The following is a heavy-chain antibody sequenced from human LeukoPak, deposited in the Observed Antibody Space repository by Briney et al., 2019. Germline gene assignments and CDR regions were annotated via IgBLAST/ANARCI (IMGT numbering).Heavy chain of an antibody. J-gene: IGHJ5*02. V-gene: IGHV3-53*01. CDR2: IYSGGST. CDR3: ARGGGSGSYYTEFDP. D-gene: IGHD3-10*01. Sequence: GGSLRLSCAASGFTVSSNYMSWFRQAPGKGLDWVSLIYSGGSTYYADSVKGRFTMSRDDSKNTLYLQMNSLRAGDTAVYYCARGGGSGSYYTEFDPWGQGTLVTVSS. CDR1: GFTVSSNY.